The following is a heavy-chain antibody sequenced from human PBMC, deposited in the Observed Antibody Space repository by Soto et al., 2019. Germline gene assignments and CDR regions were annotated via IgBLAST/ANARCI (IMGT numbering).Heavy chain of an antibody. CDR3: ARETTGEQFDY. Sequence: QVQLVESGGGVVQPGRSLRLSCAASGFTFSSYGMHWVRQAPGKGLEWVAVIWYDGSNKYYADSVKGRFTISRDNSKNTLYLQMNSLRAEDTAVYYCARETTGEQFDYWGQGTLVTVSS. V-gene: IGHV3-33*01. D-gene: IGHD1-7*01. CDR1: GFTFSSYG. CDR2: IWYDGSNK. J-gene: IGHJ4*02.